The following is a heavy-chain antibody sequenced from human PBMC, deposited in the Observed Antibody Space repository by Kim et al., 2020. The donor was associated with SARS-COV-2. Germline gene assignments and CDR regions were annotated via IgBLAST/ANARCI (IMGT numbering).Heavy chain of an antibody. Sequence: ASVKVSCKASGYTFTSYAMHWVRQAAGQRLAWMGWINAGNGNTKYSQKFQGRVTITRDTSASTAYMELSSLRSEDTAGYYCARARGSSSIALWYWGQGTLVTVSS. CDR1: GYTFTSYA. CDR2: INAGNGNT. D-gene: IGHD6-13*01. J-gene: IGHJ4*02. V-gene: IGHV1-3*01. CDR3: ARARGSSSIALWY.